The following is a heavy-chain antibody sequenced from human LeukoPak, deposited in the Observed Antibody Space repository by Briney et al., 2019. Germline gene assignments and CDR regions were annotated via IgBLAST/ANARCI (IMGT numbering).Heavy chain of an antibody. V-gene: IGHV3-23*01. J-gene: IGHJ4*02. CDR2: SGSRGDT. Sequence: GGSLRLSCAASGFTFSSYAMHWVRQAPGKGLEWVSASGSRGDTYYADSVKGRFTISRDNSKNTLFLQMSSLRAEDTAVYYCAKKIPGHQPFDYWGQGTLVTVSS. CDR3: AKKIPGHQPFDY. CDR1: GFTFSSYA. D-gene: IGHD2-2*01.